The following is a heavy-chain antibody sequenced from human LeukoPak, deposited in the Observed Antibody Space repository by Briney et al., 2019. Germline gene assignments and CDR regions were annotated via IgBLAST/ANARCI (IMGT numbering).Heavy chain of an antibody. CDR3: ARREHKGYYGDAGPFDAFDI. D-gene: IGHD4-17*01. CDR2: IYYSGST. CDR1: GGSISSSSYY. Sequence: KPSETLSLTCTVSGGSISSSSYYWGWIRQPPGKGLEWIGSIYYSGSTYYNPSLKSRVTISVDTSKNQFSLKLSSVTAADTAVYYCARREHKGYYGDAGPFDAFDIWGQGTMVTVSS. V-gene: IGHV4-39*01. J-gene: IGHJ3*02.